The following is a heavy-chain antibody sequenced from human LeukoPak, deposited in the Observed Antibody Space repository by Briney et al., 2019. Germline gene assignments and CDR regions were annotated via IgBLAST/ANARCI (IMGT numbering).Heavy chain of an antibody. D-gene: IGHD2-15*01. J-gene: IGHJ2*01. CDR1: GFTFSSYD. V-gene: IGHV3-30*18. CDR3: AKQKSGLPLYFEV. CDR2: IKDNGDNK. Sequence: GGSLRLSCAASGFTFSSYDMHWVRQAPGKGLEWVAVIKDNGDNKYYADSVKGRFTISRDNSKNTLYLQMNSLRAEDTAVYFCAKQKSGLPLYFEVWGGGPRVTV.